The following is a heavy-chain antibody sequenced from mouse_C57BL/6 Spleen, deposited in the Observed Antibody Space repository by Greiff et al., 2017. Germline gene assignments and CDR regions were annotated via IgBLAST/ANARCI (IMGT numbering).Heavy chain of an antibody. V-gene: IGHV5-4*01. Sequence: DVHLVESGGGLVKPGGSLKLSCAASGFTFSSYAMSWVRQTPEKRLEWVATISDGGSYTYYPDNVKGRFTISRDNAKNNLYLQMSHLKSEDTAMYYCARDGGGSGYFDYWGQGTTLTVSS. D-gene: IGHD3-1*01. CDR1: GFTFSSYA. CDR2: ISDGGSYT. J-gene: IGHJ2*01. CDR3: ARDGGGSGYFDY.